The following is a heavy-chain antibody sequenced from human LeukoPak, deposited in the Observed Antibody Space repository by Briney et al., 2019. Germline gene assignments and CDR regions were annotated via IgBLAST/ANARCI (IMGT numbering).Heavy chain of an antibody. CDR2: ISSSSSTI. Sequence: QSGGSPRLSCAASGFTFSSYSMNWVRQAPGKGLEWVSYISSSSSTIYYADSVKGRFTISRDNAKNSLYLQMDSLRDEDTAVYYCARDALNSGYDFDYWGQGTLATVSS. CDR3: ARDALNSGYDFDY. D-gene: IGHD5-12*01. V-gene: IGHV3-48*02. CDR1: GFTFSSYS. J-gene: IGHJ4*02.